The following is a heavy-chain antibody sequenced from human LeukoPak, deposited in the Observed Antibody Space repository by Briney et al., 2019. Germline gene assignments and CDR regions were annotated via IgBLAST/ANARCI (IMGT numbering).Heavy chain of an antibody. V-gene: IGHV4-31*11. CDR1: GGSIRGGPYH. D-gene: IGHD2-2*01. J-gene: IGHJ4*02. Sequence: PSETLSLTCAVSGGSIRGGPYHWSWIRQHPGKGLEWIGYIHYSGTTYYNPSLKSRATISVDTSNNQFSLKLSSVSAADTAVYYCARADCSTTCYYFDDWGRGTLVTVSS. CDR2: IHYSGTT. CDR3: ARADCSTTCYYFDD.